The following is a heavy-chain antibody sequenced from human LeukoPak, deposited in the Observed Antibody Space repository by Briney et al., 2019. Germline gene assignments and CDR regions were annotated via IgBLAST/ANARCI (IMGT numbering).Heavy chain of an antibody. V-gene: IGHV1-8*01. Sequence: ASVNVSCKASGYTFTSYDINWVRQAPGQGLEWMGWMNPNSGNTGYAQKFQGRVTMTRNTSISTAYIELSSLRSEDTAVYYCARSGFMVRGVAIYYGMDVWGQGTTVTVSS. D-gene: IGHD3-10*01. CDR3: ARSGFMVRGVAIYYGMDV. J-gene: IGHJ6*02. CDR2: MNPNSGNT. CDR1: GYTFTSYD.